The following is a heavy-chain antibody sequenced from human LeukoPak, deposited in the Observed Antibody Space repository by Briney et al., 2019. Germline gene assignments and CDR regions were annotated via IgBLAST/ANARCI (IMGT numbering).Heavy chain of an antibody. CDR2: IKHDSSEK. D-gene: IGHD3-16*01. Sequence: GGSLRLSCAVSGIIFSDYWISWVRPAPGKGLEWVANIKHDSSEKYYVDSVKGRFTISRDNAKNSLYLQMNSLRAEDTAVYYCVNDLARRGGYWGQGTLVTVSA. V-gene: IGHV3-7*01. CDR3: VNDLARRGGY. J-gene: IGHJ4*02. CDR1: GIIFSDYW.